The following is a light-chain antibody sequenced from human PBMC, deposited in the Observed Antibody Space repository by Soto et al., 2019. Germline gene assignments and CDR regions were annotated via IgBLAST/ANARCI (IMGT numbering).Light chain of an antibody. CDR1: LTITSW. J-gene: IGKJ1*01. CDR2: DAS. V-gene: IGKV1-5*01. CDR3: PQYNSYSWT. Sequence: DIKITQSPSSGSASVGDRVIITCRASLTITSWVAWYGQKPGKAPKLLIYDASSLESGVPSRFSGSGSGTACTRSISSLQPDDVETYYCPQYNSYSWTFCQGTKVDIK.